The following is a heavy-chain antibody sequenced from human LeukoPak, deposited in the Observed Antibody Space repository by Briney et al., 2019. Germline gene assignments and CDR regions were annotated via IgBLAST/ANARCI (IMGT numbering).Heavy chain of an antibody. CDR2: IYYSGTT. V-gene: IGHV4-39*01. J-gene: IGHJ4*02. Sequence: PSETLSLTCTVSGDSISSSSHYWGWIRQPPGKVLEWIGSIYYSGTTYYNPSLKSRVTISVDTSKNQFSLKLRSVTAADTAVYYCARHGGNWYDFDYWGQGTLVTVSS. D-gene: IGHD6-13*01. CDR3: ARHGGNWYDFDY. CDR1: GDSISSSSHY.